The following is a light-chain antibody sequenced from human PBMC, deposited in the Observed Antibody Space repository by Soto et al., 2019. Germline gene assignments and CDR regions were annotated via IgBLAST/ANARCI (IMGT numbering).Light chain of an antibody. Sequence: EIVLTQSPATLSLSPGERATLSCRASQSVSSYLAWYQQKPGQAPRLLIYGAATRATGIPARFSGSGSGTEFTLTISSLEPEDFAVYYCQQRSNWPPVFGQGTRLEIK. CDR1: QSVSSY. J-gene: IGKJ5*01. V-gene: IGKV3-11*01. CDR3: QQRSNWPPV. CDR2: GAA.